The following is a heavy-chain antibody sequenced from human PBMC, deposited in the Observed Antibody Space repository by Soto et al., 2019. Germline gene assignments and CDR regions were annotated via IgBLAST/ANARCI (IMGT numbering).Heavy chain of an antibody. Sequence: ASVTGSCTASGGTFTTYKVNWVRQAPGQGLEWMGWISLSSGGTNYAQKFQGRVTMTTDTSTTTAYMELRSLRSDDTAVYYCARVVPGAEAWFGPWGQGTLVTVSS. V-gene: IGHV1-18*01. J-gene: IGHJ5*02. CDR1: GGTFTTYK. CDR2: ISLSSGGT. D-gene: IGHD2-2*01. CDR3: ARVVPGAEAWFGP.